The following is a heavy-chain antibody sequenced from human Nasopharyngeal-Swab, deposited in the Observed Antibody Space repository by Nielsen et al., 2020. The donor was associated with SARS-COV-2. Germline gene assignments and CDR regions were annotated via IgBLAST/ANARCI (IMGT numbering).Heavy chain of an antibody. CDR1: GESFSGYY. D-gene: IGHD6-19*01. J-gene: IGHJ4*02. Sequence: GSLRLSCAVYGESFSGYYWSWIRQPPGKGLEWIGEINHSGSTNYNPSLKSRVTISVDTSNNHFSLKLSSVTAADTAVYYCARFPGTSGWYHFDYWGQGILVTVSS. CDR3: ARFPGTSGWYHFDY. V-gene: IGHV4-34*01. CDR2: INHSGST.